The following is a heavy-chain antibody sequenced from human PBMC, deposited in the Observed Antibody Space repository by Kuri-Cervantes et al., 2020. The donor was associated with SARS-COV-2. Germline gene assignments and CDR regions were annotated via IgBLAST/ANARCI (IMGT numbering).Heavy chain of an antibody. CDR2: INHSGST. D-gene: IGHD6-19*01. V-gene: IGHV4-34*01. Sequence: ESLKISCAVYGGSFSGYYWSWIRQPPGKGLEWIGEINHSGSTNYNPSLKSRVTISVDTSENQFSLKLSSVTAADTAVYYCARGRIGYSSGWSYWYFDLWGRGTLVTVSS. J-gene: IGHJ2*01. CDR1: GGSFSGYY. CDR3: ARGRIGYSSGWSYWYFDL.